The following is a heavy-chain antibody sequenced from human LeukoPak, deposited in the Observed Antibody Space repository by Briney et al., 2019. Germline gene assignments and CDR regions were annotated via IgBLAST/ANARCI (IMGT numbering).Heavy chain of an antibody. V-gene: IGHV1-8*02. CDR1: GYTFTGYY. J-gene: IGHJ5*02. CDR2: INPNSGNT. Sequence: ASVKVSCKASGYTFTGYYMHWVRQAPGQGLEWMGRINPNSGNTGYAQKFQGRVTMTRNTSISTAYMELSSLRSEDTAVYSCARLGITMIVVVDNNWFDPWGQGTLVTVSS. CDR3: ARLGITMIVVVDNNWFDP. D-gene: IGHD3-22*01.